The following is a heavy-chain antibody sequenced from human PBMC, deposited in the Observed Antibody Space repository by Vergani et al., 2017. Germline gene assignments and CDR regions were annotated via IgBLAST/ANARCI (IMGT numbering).Heavy chain of an antibody. CDR2: IRSKANSYAT. D-gene: IGHD6-19*01. CDR3: TGQRGSGWPGDY. CDR1: GFTFSGSA. J-gene: IGHJ4*02. V-gene: IGHV3-73*02. Sequence: EVQLVESGGGLVQPGGSLKLSCAASGFTFSGSAMHWVRQAPGKGLEWVGRIRSKANSYATAYAASVKGRFTISRDDSKNTAYLQMNSLKTEDTAVYYCTGQRGSGWPGDYWGQGTLVTVSS.